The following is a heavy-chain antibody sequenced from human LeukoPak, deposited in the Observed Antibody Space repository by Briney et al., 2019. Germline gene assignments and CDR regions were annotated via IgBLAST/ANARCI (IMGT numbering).Heavy chain of an antibody. V-gene: IGHV1-2*02. J-gene: IGHJ6*03. CDR1: GYTFTGYY. Sequence: SVKVSCQASGYTFTGYYMHWVRQAPGQGLEWMGWINPNSGGTNYAQKFQGRVTMTRDTSISTAYMELSRLRSDDTAVYYCATRYGLEWFSYYMDVWGKGTTVTVSS. D-gene: IGHD3-3*01. CDR2: INPNSGGT. CDR3: ATRYGLEWFSYYMDV.